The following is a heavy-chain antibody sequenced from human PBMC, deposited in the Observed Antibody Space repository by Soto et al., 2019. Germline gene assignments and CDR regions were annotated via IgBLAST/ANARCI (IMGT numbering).Heavy chain of an antibody. V-gene: IGHV4-39*01. J-gene: IGHJ4*02. Sequence: KPSETLSLTCTVSGASISSSRSYWGCFRQPPGKGLEWIVSFYYTGGTYSTYYNPSLKSRVTISVDTSKSQFSLNLRSVTAADTAVYYCASPRQGNYDFLSGYYALDYWGQGTLVTVSS. D-gene: IGHD3-3*01. CDR3: ASPRQGNYDFLSGYYALDY. CDR1: GASISSSRSY. CDR2: FYYTGGT.